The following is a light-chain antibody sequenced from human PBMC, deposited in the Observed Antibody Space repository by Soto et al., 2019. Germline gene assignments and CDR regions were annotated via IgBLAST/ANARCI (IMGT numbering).Light chain of an antibody. CDR1: QSRLHSYGYNY. V-gene: IGKV2-28*01. J-gene: IGKJ1*01. CDR2: LGS. Sequence: DIVMTQSPLSLPVTPGEPSSISCRSSQSRLHSYGYNYLDWYLQKPGQSPQLLIYLGSNRTSGVPDRFSGSVSGTDFTLKISRVEAEDVGVYYCMQALETPWTFGQGTKGDIK. CDR3: MQALETPWT.